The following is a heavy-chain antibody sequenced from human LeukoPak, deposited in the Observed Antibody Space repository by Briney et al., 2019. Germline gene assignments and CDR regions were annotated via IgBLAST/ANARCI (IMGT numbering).Heavy chain of an antibody. J-gene: IGHJ4*02. CDR3: AKEKYSSGWSGFDY. D-gene: IGHD6-19*01. CDR2: ISDSGGST. Sequence: GGSLRLSCAASGFTFSTYAMSWVRQAPGKGLEWVSGISDSGGSTYYADSVKGRFTISRDNAKNSLYLQMNSLRAEDTAVYYCAKEKYSSGWSGFDYWGQGTLVTASS. CDR1: GFTFSTYA. V-gene: IGHV3-23*01.